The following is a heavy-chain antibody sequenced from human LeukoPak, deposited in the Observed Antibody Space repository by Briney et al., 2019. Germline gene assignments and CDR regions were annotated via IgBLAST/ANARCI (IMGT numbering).Heavy chain of an antibody. Sequence: ASVKVSCKASGYTFTSYAMHWVRQAPGQRLEWMGWINAGSGNTKFSQKFQGRVTITRDTSASTAYMELSSLRSEDTAVHYCARDYDSSGHHFDYWGQGTLVTVSS. CDR1: GYTFTSYA. J-gene: IGHJ4*02. D-gene: IGHD3-22*01. CDR3: ARDYDSSGHHFDY. V-gene: IGHV1-3*01. CDR2: INAGSGNT.